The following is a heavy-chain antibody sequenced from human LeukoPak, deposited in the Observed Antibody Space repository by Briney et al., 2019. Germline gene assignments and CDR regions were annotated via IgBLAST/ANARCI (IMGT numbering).Heavy chain of an antibody. D-gene: IGHD1-26*01. CDR2: IYTSGST. Sequence: SETLSLTCTVSGGSISSYYWSWIWQPAGKGLEWIGRIYTSGSTNYNPSLKSRVTMSVDTSKNQFSLKLSSVTAADTAVYYCASTSELLDYYYYMDVWGKGTTVTVSS. CDR3: ASTSELLDYYYYMDV. V-gene: IGHV4-4*07. J-gene: IGHJ6*03. CDR1: GGSISSYY.